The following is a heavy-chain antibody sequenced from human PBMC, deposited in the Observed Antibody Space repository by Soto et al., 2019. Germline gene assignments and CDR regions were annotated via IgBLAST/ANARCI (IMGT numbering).Heavy chain of an antibody. Sequence: GGSLRLSCAASGFTFSSYAMSWVRQAPGKGLEWVSAISGSGGSTYYADSVKGRFTISRDNSKNTLYLQMNRLRDEDTAVYYCAKDRGIVGATYAFDIWGQGTMVTVSS. CDR2: ISGSGGST. J-gene: IGHJ3*02. V-gene: IGHV3-23*01. CDR3: AKDRGIVGATYAFDI. D-gene: IGHD1-26*01. CDR1: GFTFSSYA.